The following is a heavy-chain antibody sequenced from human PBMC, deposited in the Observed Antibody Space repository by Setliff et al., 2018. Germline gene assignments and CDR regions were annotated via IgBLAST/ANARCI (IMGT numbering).Heavy chain of an antibody. D-gene: IGHD5-18*01. CDR3: AREGVDTRSSTDYRYYMDV. CDR1: GGTFRSYG. J-gene: IGHJ6*03. Sequence: SVKVSCKASGGTFRSYGISWVRQAPGQGLEWMGGTIPSFGSTNYAQKFQDRVTIITDESTSTAYMELSSLRTEDTAVYHCAREGVDTRSSTDYRYYMDVWGKGTTVTVS. CDR2: TIPSFGST. V-gene: IGHV1-69*05.